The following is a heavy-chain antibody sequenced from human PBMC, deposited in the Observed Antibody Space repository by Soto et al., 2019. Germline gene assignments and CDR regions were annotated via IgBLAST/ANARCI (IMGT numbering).Heavy chain of an antibody. CDR3: ARGPKSGSYYNDY. CDR2: SRNKANSYTT. CDR1: GFTFSAHY. D-gene: IGHD1-26*01. V-gene: IGHV3-72*01. J-gene: IGHJ4*02. Sequence: EVQLVESGGGLVQPGGSLRLSCEASGFTFSAHYMDWVRQAPGKGLEWVGRSRNKANSYTTEYAASVKGRFTISRDESKNSMYVQMNSLGTEDTAVYYCARGPKSGSYYNDYWGQGTLVTVSS.